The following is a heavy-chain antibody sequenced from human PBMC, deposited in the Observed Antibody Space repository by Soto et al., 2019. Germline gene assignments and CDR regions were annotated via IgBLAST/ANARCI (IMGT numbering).Heavy chain of an antibody. CDR2: ISGSGGST. D-gene: IGHD3-10*01. CDR1: GFTFSSYA. CDR3: ANDPTVGLWFGGVDAFDI. V-gene: IGHV3-23*01. Sequence: GGSLRLSCAASGFTFSSYAMSWVRQAPGKGLEWVSAISGSGGSTYYADSVKGRFTISRDNSKNTLYLQMNSLRAEDTAVYYWANDPTVGLWFGGVDAFDIWGQGTMVTVSS. J-gene: IGHJ3*02.